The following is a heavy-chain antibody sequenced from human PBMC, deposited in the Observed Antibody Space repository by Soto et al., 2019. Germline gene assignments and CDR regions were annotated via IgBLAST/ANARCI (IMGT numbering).Heavy chain of an antibody. Sequence: GASVKVSCKASGGTFSSYAISWVRQAPGQGLEWMGWISAYNGNTNYAQNLQGRVTMTTDASTSTAYMELRSLRSDDTAVYYCAWTDSSGWYDAFDIWGQGTMVTVSS. D-gene: IGHD6-19*01. CDR2: ISAYNGNT. J-gene: IGHJ3*02. V-gene: IGHV1-18*01. CDR1: GGTFSSYA. CDR3: AWTDSSGWYDAFDI.